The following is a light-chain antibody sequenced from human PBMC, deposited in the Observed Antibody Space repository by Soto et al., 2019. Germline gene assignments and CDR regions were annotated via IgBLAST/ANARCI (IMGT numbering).Light chain of an antibody. CDR3: QPHGSSPYT. J-gene: IGKJ2*01. CDR1: QSVTSRY. Sequence: EIVLSQSPGTLSLSPGERAAVSGRASQSVTSRYLAWYQQRPGQAPRPLIYGASSRVTGIPDKFSGSGSGTDFTLTISSLEPDDFAVHYCQPHGSSPYTFGQGTKADIK. V-gene: IGKV3-20*01. CDR2: GAS.